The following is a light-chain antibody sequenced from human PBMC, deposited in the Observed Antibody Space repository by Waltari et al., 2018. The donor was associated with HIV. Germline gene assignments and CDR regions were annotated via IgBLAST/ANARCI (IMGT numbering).Light chain of an antibody. Sequence: QSVLTQPPSASGTLGPGVTISCFGSSSNLGTNTVTWSQHLPGASPKLIIFRNHQRPSGVPDRFSGSQSGTSAFLTITGLLPGDEATYYCAAWDASLHVVFGGGTQLTVL. V-gene: IGLV1-44*01. CDR3: AAWDASLHVV. CDR2: RNH. J-gene: IGLJ2*01. CDR1: SSNLGTNT.